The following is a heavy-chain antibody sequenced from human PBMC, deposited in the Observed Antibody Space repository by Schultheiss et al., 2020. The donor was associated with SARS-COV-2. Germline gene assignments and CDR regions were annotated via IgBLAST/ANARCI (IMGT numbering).Heavy chain of an antibody. Sequence: GESLKISCAASGFTFSSYAMSWVRQAPGKGLEWVGRVKSNSDGGTTNYTAPVRGRFTISRDDSKNTLYLQMNSLRAEDTAVYYCAKAPRGSGWYGLYFDYWGQGTLVTVSS. CDR3: AKAPRGSGWYGLYFDY. CDR2: VKSNSDGGTT. J-gene: IGHJ4*02. D-gene: IGHD6-19*01. CDR1: GFTFSSYA. V-gene: IGHV3-15*06.